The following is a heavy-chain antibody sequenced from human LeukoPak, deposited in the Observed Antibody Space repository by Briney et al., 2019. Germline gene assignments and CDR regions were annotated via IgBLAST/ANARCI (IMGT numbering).Heavy chain of an antibody. J-gene: IGHJ4*02. Sequence: HPGGSLRLSCAASGFTFSGHAMHWVRQAPGKGLECLAVTSYDGSNKYYADSVKGRFTISRDNSKNTVYLQMNSLRAEDTALYNCARDKAPSHIAVLDYWGQGTLVTVSS. D-gene: IGHD5-12*01. V-gene: IGHV3-30*04. CDR2: TSYDGSNK. CDR1: GFTFSGHA. CDR3: ARDKAPSHIAVLDY.